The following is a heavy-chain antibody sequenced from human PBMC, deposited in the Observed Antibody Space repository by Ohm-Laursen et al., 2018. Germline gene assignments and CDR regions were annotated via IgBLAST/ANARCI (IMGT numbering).Heavy chain of an antibody. CDR3: ARQAISGSSWYYFDY. CDR2: IYYSGST. D-gene: IGHD6-13*01. CDR1: SVSISSYY. V-gene: IGHV4-59*08. J-gene: IGHJ4*02. Sequence: SETLSLTCTVSSVSISSYYWTWIRQPPGKGLEWIGYIYYSGSTNYNPSLKSRVSISVDTSKNQFSLKLSSVTAADTAVYYCARQAISGSSWYYFDYWGQGTLVTVSS.